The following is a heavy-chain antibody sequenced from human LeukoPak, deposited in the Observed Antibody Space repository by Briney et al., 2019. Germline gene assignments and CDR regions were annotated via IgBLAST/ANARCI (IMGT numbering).Heavy chain of an antibody. CDR2: ITYDGRTT. CDR3: AKDLWRGFSTSWDPAENLQH. J-gene: IGHJ1*01. CDR1: GFSFSSFT. D-gene: IGHD2-2*01. V-gene: IGHV3-23*01. Sequence: PGGSLRLSCAASGFSFSSFTMSWVRQVPGKGLEWVSTITYDGRTTNYADSVKGRFSISRDDSRNSLYLQMNGLRAEDTAIYYCAKDLWRGFSTSWDPAENLQHWGQGVLVTVSS.